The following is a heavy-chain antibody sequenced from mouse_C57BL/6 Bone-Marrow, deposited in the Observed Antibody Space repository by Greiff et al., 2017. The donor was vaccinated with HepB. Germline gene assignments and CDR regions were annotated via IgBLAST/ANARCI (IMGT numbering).Heavy chain of an antibody. D-gene: IGHD2-4*01. CDR3: ARYYYERYYAMDY. CDR2: IYPRSGNT. Sequence: QVQLQQSGAELTRPGASVKLSCKASGYTFTSYGISWVKQRTGQGLEWIGEIYPRSGNTYYNEKFKGKATLTADKSSSTAYMELRSLTSEDSAVYFCARYYYERYYAMDYWGQGTSVTVSS. CDR1: GYTFTSYG. V-gene: IGHV1-81*01. J-gene: IGHJ4*01.